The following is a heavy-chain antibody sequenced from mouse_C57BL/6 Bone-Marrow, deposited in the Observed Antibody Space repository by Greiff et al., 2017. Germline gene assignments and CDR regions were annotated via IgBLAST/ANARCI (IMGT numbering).Heavy chain of an antibody. J-gene: IGHJ2*01. CDR2: IDPENGDT. CDR3: TTWRGDYFDY. Sequence: VQLQQSGAELVRPGASVKLSCTASGFNIQDDYMHWVKQRPEQGLEWIGWIDPENGDTEYASKFQGKATITADTSSNTAYLQLSSLTSEDTAVYYWTTWRGDYFDYWGQGTTLTVSS. V-gene: IGHV14-4*01. CDR1: GFNIQDDY.